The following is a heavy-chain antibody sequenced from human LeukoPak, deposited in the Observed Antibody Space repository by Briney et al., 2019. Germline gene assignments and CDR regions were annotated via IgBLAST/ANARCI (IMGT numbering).Heavy chain of an antibody. CDR1: GFTFSSYG. V-gene: IGHV3-49*04. CDR3: TRHRGGSGGEPFDY. J-gene: IGHJ4*02. D-gene: IGHD6-19*01. CDR2: IRSKRFGGTT. Sequence: GGSLRLSCAASGFTFSSYGMHWVRQAPGKGLEWVGFIRSKRFGGTTEYAASVEGRFTISREDSKRSAYLQMNSLKTEDTAVYYCTRHRGGSGGEPFDYWGQGTLVTVSS.